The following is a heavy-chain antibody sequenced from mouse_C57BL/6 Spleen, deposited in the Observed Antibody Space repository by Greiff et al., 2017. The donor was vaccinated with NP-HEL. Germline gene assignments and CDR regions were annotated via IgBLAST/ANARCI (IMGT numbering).Heavy chain of an antibody. CDR2: IDPANGNT. CDR3: ASERFYGYDGAY. CDR1: GFNIKNTY. V-gene: IGHV14-3*01. J-gene: IGHJ3*01. D-gene: IGHD2-2*01. Sequence: EVQLVESVAELVRPGASVKLSCTASGFNIKNTYMHWVKQRPEQGLEWIGRIDPANGNTKYAPKFPGKATITADTSSNTAYLQLSSLTSEDTAIYYCASERFYGYDGAYWGQGTLVTVSA.